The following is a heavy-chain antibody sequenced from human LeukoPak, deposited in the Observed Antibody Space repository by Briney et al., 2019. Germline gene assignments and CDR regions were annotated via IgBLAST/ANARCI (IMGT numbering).Heavy chain of an antibody. J-gene: IGHJ4*02. CDR3: ARAGGYYYVQYYFDY. Sequence: ASVKVSCKASGYTFTSYYMHWVRQAPGQGLEWMGIINPSGGSTSYAQKFQGRVTMTRDTSTSTVYMELSSLRSEDTAVYYCARAGGYYYVQYYFDYWGQGTLVTVSS. D-gene: IGHD3-22*01. CDR2: INPSGGST. V-gene: IGHV1-46*01. CDR1: GYTFTSYY.